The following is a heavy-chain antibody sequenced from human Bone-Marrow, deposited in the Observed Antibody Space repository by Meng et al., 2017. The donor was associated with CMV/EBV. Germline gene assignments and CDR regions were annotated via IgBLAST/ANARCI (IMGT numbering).Heavy chain of an antibody. Sequence: GGSLRLSCAASGFTFSDYYMSWVRQAPGKGLEWVSVIYSGGSTYYADSVKGRFTISRDNSKNTLYLQMNSLRAEDTAVYYCARGGAAAASRAMVDAFDIWGQGTMVTVSS. CDR3: ARGGAAAASRAMVDAFDI. CDR2: IYSGGST. V-gene: IGHV3-53*01. D-gene: IGHD6-13*01. J-gene: IGHJ3*02. CDR1: GFTFSDYY.